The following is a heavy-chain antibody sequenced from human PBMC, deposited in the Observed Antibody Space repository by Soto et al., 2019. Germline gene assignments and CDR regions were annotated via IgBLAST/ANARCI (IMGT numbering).Heavy chain of an antibody. D-gene: IGHD3-3*01. CDR3: AKDYYDFWSGPWYYYYYYGMDV. J-gene: IGHJ6*02. CDR1: GFTFSSYG. V-gene: IGHV3-30*18. CDR2: ISYDGSNK. Sequence: GGSLRLSCAASGFTFSSYGMHWVRQAPGKGLEWVAVISYDGSNKYYADSVKGRFTISRDNSKNTLYLQMNSLRAEDTAVYYCAKDYYDFWSGPWYYYYYYGMDVWGQGTTVPVSS.